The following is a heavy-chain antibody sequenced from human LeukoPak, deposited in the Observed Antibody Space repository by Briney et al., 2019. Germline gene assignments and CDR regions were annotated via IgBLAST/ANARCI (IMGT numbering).Heavy chain of an antibody. D-gene: IGHD3-10*01. J-gene: IGHJ4*02. CDR3: AKGSDLWFGET. CDR2: ITGSGGNT. CDR1: GFTFSSYA. V-gene: IGHV3-23*01. Sequence: GGSLRLSCAASGFTFSSYAMSWVRQAPGKGLEWVSGITGSGGNTHYADSVKGRFIISRDNSKSTLYLQMNSLRTEDTAVYYCAKGSDLWFGETWGQGVLVTVSS.